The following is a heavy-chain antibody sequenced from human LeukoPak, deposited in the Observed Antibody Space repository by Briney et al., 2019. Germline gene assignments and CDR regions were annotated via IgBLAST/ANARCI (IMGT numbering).Heavy chain of an antibody. Sequence: GGSLRLSCAASGFTFSAYHMHWDRQVRGKGLEWVATIDTAGDTDYPGSVKGRFIISRENGKNFLNLQMNSLRAGDTALYYCVRGYCSSSTSCPRPFDFYNYGMDVWGQGTTVTVSS. J-gene: IGHJ6*02. V-gene: IGHV3-13*04. CDR3: VRGYCSSSTSCPRPFDFYNYGMDV. CDR2: IDTAGDT. CDR1: GFTFSAYH. D-gene: IGHD2-2*01.